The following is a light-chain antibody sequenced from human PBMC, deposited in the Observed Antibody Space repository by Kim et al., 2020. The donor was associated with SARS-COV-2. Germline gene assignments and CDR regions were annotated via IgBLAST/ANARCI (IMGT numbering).Light chain of an antibody. V-gene: IGKV3-11*01. CDR2: DAS. Sequence: EIVLTQSPATLSLSPGERATLSCRASRSISSYLAWYQQKPGQAPRLLIYDASNRATGIPARFSGSGSGTDFTLTISSLEPEDFAVYYCQQRSSWPPALGQGTRLEIK. CDR1: RSISSY. J-gene: IGKJ5*01. CDR3: QQRSSWPPA.